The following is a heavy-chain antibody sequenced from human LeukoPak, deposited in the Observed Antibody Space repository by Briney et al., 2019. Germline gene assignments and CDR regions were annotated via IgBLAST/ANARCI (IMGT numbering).Heavy chain of an antibody. CDR2: IGASGSTR. CDR1: GFTFRKHY. CDR3: AKDLREWYYDPNGNYFSYGMDV. V-gene: IGHV3-11*01. Sequence: EGSLRLSCAASGFTFRKHYMSWIRQAPGRGPEWVAYIGASGSTRYYRDSVNGRFTISRDNAKNSLHLQMNSLRAEDTTVYYCAKDLREWYYDPNGNYFSYGMDVWGQGTTVVVSS. J-gene: IGHJ6*02. D-gene: IGHD3-22*01.